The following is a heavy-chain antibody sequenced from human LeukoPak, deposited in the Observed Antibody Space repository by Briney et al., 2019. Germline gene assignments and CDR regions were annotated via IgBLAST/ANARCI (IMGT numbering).Heavy chain of an antibody. CDR3: ARGNTPYSSSWYIDY. CDR2: INHSGST. Sequence: PSEILSLTCAVYGGSFSGYYWSWIRQPPGKGLEWIGEINHSGSTNYNPSLKSRVTISVDTSKNQFSLKLSSVTAADTAVYYCARGNTPYSSSWYIDYWGQGTLVTVSS. CDR1: GGSFSGYY. J-gene: IGHJ4*02. V-gene: IGHV4-34*01. D-gene: IGHD6-13*01.